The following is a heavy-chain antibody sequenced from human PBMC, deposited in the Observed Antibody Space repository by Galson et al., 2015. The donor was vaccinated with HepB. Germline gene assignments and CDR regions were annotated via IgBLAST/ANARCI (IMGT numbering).Heavy chain of an antibody. Sequence: SLRLSCAASGFTFSSYAMHWVRQAPGRGLEWVAVISYDGSNKYYADSVKGRFTISRDNSKKTLYLQMNSLRAEDTAVYYCARGRDDIVLVPAVTTTTHQRHSMDVWGQGTTVTVSS. CDR1: GFTFSSYA. J-gene: IGHJ6*02. CDR3: ARGRDDIVLVPAVTTTTHQRHSMDV. D-gene: IGHD2-2*01. V-gene: IGHV3-30*04. CDR2: ISYDGSNK.